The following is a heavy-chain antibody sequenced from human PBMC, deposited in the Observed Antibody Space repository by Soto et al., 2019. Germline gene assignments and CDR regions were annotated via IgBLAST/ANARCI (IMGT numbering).Heavy chain of an antibody. J-gene: IGHJ4*02. Sequence: SETLSLTCTVSGGSISSYYWSWIRQPPGKGLEWIGYIYYSGSTNYNPSLKSRVTISVDTSKNQFSLKLSSVTAADTAVYYCARGPALIAAAGTEMFDYWGQGXLVTVSS. CDR2: IYYSGST. CDR1: GGSISSYY. D-gene: IGHD6-13*01. CDR3: ARGPALIAAAGTEMFDY. V-gene: IGHV4-59*01.